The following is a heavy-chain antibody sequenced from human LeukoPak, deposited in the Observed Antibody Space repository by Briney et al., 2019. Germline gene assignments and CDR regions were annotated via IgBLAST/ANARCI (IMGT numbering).Heavy chain of an antibody. CDR3: ASRYCSGGSCAEYFQH. CDR1: GGSISSYY. CDR2: IYTSGST. J-gene: IGHJ1*01. V-gene: IGHV4-4*07. Sequence: KPSETLSLTCTVSGGSISSYYWSWIRQPAGKGLEWIGRIYTSGSTNYNPSLKSRVTMSVDTSKNQFSLKLSSVTAADTAVYYCASRYCSGGSCAEYFQHWGQGTLVTVSS. D-gene: IGHD2-15*01.